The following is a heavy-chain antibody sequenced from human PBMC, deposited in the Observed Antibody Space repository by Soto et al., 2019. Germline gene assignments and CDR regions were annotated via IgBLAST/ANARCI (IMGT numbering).Heavy chain of an antibody. V-gene: IGHV3-15*07. CDR3: CTDYCGGGTCHLNN. Sequence: PGGSLRLSCAASGFTFINAWMNWVRQAPGKGLEWVGRIKRKTDGGTIDYATPVKGRFTISRDDSKNTVYLHMNSLKTEDTAVYYCCTDYCGGGTCHLNNWGQGALVTVSS. J-gene: IGHJ4*02. CDR1: GFTFINAW. CDR2: IKRKTDGGTI. D-gene: IGHD2-15*01.